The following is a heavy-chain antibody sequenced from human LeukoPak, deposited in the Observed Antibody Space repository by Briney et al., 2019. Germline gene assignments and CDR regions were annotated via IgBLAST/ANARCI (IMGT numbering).Heavy chain of an antibody. CDR2: ISTSGGT. D-gene: IGHD1-1*01. Sequence: SETLSLTCTVSGGSITTYYWSWIRQPAGKGLEWIGRISTSGGTNYNPSLKSRLTMSADTSKNQFSLILNSVTAADTAVYYCAVGRPRNATRLDDGYDFWGQGTMVTVSS. V-gene: IGHV4-4*07. CDR1: GGSITTYY. J-gene: IGHJ3*01. CDR3: AVGRPRNATRLDDGYDF.